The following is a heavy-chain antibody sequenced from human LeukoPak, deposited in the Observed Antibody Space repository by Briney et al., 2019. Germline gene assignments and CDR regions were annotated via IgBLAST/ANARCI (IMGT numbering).Heavy chain of an antibody. Sequence: SETLSLTCTVSGGSISSSSYYWGGSRQPPGKGLEWIGSIYYSGSTYYNPSLKSRVTISVDTSKNQFSLKLSSVTAADTAVYYCASSPIAVAGTGWGQGTLVTVSS. D-gene: IGHD6-19*01. V-gene: IGHV4-39*07. J-gene: IGHJ4*02. CDR2: IYYSGST. CDR1: GGSISSSSYY. CDR3: ASSPIAVAGTG.